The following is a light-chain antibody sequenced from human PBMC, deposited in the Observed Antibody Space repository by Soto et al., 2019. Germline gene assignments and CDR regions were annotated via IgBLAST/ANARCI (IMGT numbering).Light chain of an antibody. J-gene: IGKJ5*01. CDR1: QTISSY. V-gene: IGKV1-39*01. Sequence: DIQITHSPSSLSSSVLDIFTITCRARQTISSYLNWYQHKPGKAPKLLIYVASSLQGGVPSRFSGSGSGTDFTLTIGSLQPDDFATYYCPQSYSTPITLGQGTRLE. CDR3: PQSYSTPIT. CDR2: VAS.